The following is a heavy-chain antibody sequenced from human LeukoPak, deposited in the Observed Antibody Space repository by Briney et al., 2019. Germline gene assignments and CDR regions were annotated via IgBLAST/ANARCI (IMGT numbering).Heavy chain of an antibody. Sequence: PGGSLRLSCATSGFTFNSYGIHWVRQAPGKGLEWVAFVHYSGSDKYYADSVKGRFTISRDSSKDTLYLQMNSLKAEGTAVYYCAKSRVFGAYYFDYWGQGTLVTVSS. CDR3: AKSRVFGAYYFDY. CDR2: VHYSGSDK. CDR1: GFTFNSYG. V-gene: IGHV3-30*02. D-gene: IGHD3-10*01. J-gene: IGHJ4*02.